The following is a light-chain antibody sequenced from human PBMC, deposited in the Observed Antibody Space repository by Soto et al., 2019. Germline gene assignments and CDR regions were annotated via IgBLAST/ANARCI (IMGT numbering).Light chain of an antibody. J-gene: IGKJ4*01. CDR3: QQRSDWPST. CDR1: QXVXXY. V-gene: IGKV3-11*01. CDR2: DAS. Sequence: EIVXXXSPAXXXXXPGEXXXXXXXXSQXVXXYLAWYQQKPGQAPRLLIYDASNRATGIPARFSGSGSGTDFTLTISSLEPDDFAVYYCQQRSDWPSTFGGGTKVQIK.